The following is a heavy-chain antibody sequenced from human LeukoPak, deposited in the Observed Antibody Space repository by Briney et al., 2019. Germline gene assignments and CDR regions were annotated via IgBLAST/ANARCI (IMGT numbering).Heavy chain of an antibody. V-gene: IGHV3-43*01. Sequence: PGGSLRLSCAASGFTFDDYTIHWVRHAPGKGLEWVSLISWDGGSRYYADSVKGRFTISRDNSKNSLYLQMNSLRIEDTALYYCAKSKSSSSGSNYMDVWGKGTTVTVSS. J-gene: IGHJ6*03. CDR3: AKSKSSSSGSNYMDV. CDR1: GFTFDDYT. D-gene: IGHD6-6*01. CDR2: ISWDGGSR.